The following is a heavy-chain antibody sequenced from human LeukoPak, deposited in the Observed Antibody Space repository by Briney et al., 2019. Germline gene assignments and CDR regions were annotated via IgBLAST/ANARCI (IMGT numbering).Heavy chain of an antibody. CDR2: INPADSDT. J-gene: IGHJ6*02. CDR3: AGQGGSAVSLDV. CDR1: GYTFTRWW. V-gene: IGHV5-51*01. Sequence: GESLKISCKGSGYTFTRWWIGWVRQMPGKGLEWMAIINPADSDTRYSPSFRGLVTISVDKSISTAYLLWDSLKASDTAVYYCAGQGGSAVSLDVWGLGTTVTVPS. D-gene: IGHD6-19*01.